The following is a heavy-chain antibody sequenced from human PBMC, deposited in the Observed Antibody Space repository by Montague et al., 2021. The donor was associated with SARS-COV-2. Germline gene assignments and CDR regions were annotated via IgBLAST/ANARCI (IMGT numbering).Heavy chain of an antibody. D-gene: IGHD1-1*01. CDR1: GDSVSSNSAT. V-gene: IGHV6-1*01. Sequence: CAISGDSVSSNSATWNWVRQSPSRGLEWLGRTYYRSKWYNDYAXXXRGRVTLNPDTSKNQFSLQLNSVTPEDTAIYYCTSGREGNYNVMDVWGQGTTVTVSS. CDR3: TSGREGNYNVMDV. CDR2: TYYRSKWYN. J-gene: IGHJ6*02.